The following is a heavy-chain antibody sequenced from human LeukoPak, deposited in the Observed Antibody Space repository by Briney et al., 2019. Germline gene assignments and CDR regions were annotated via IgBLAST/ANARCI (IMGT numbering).Heavy chain of an antibody. D-gene: IGHD6-13*01. Sequence: GGFLRLSCVVSGLTFSGSGFHWVRQAPGKGLEWVAIIWYDESKKYYADSVKGRFTISKDNSKDTVYLQMNSLRVEDTAVYYCARVGTAASYGMDVWGQGTTVTVSS. J-gene: IGHJ6*02. V-gene: IGHV3-33*01. CDR2: IWYDESKK. CDR1: GLTFSGSG. CDR3: ARVGTAASYGMDV.